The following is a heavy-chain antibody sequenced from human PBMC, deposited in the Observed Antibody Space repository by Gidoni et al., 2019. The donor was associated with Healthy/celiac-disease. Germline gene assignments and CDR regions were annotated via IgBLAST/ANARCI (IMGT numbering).Heavy chain of an antibody. V-gene: IGHV4-59*01. J-gene: IGHJ6*02. D-gene: IGHD5-18*01. CDR2: IYYSGST. Sequence: QVQLQESGPGLVKPSETLSLTCTVSGGFISSYYWSWIRQPPGKGLEWIGYIYYSGSTNYNPSLKSRVTISVDTSKNQFSLKLSSVTAADTAVYYCARVMVTSYYYYYGMDVWGQGTTVTVS. CDR3: ARVMVTSYYYYYGMDV. CDR1: GGFISSYY.